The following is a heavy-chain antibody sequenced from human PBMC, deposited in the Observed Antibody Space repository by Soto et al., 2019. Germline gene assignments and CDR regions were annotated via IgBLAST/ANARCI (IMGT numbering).Heavy chain of an antibody. D-gene: IGHD3-3*01. Sequence: ASVKVSCKASGYTFTSYCISCVRQSPLQLLEWMGWISAYNGNTNYAQKLQGRVTMTTDTSTSTAYMELRSLRSDDTAVYYCARTLGRHDFWSGYKIPFDPWGQGTLVTVSS. CDR3: ARTLGRHDFWSGYKIPFDP. J-gene: IGHJ5*02. V-gene: IGHV1-18*01. CDR1: GYTFTSYC. CDR2: ISAYNGNT.